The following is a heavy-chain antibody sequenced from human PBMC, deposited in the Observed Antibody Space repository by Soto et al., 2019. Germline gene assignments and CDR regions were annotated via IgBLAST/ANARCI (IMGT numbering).Heavy chain of an antibody. V-gene: IGHV4-30-2*01. CDR2: IYHSGST. CDR3: AREKQMSGPFDP. D-gene: IGHD3-3*01. CDR1: GGSISSGGYS. J-gene: IGHJ5*02. Sequence: SETLSLTCAVSGGSISSGGYSWSWIRQPPGRGLEWIGYIYHSGSTYYNPSLKSRVTISVDRSKNQFSLKLSSVTAADTAVYYCAREKQMSGPFDPWGQGTLVTVSS.